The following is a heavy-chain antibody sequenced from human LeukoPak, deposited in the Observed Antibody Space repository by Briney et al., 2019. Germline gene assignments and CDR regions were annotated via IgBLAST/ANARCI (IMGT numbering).Heavy chain of an antibody. CDR3: AREGTSGPVGYYMDV. J-gene: IGHJ6*03. D-gene: IGHD3-3*01. CDR2: IKQDGSEK. Sequence: GGSLRLSCAASGFTFSSYWMSWVRQAPGKGLEWVANIKQDGSEKYYVDSVKGRFTISRDNAKNSLYLQMNSLRAEDTAVYYCAREGTSGPVGYYMDVWGKGTTVTVSS. V-gene: IGHV3-7*01. CDR1: GFTFSSYW.